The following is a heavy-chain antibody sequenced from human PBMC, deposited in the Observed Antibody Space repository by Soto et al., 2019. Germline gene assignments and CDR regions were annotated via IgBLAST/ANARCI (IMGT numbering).Heavy chain of an antibody. Sequence: GGSLRLSCAGSGFIVDDYAMHWVRQAPGKGLEWVSGISANGDNKDYADSVKGRFTISRDNAKNSLFLQMNSLRPEDTAVYYCARHQTIFGVVIANWFDPWGQGTLVTVSS. J-gene: IGHJ5*02. V-gene: IGHV3-9*01. CDR2: ISANGDNK. CDR1: GFIVDDYA. CDR3: ARHQTIFGVVIANWFDP. D-gene: IGHD3-3*01.